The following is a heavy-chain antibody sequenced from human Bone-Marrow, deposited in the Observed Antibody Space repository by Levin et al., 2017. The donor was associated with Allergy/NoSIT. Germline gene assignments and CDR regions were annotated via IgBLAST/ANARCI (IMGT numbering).Heavy chain of an antibody. Sequence: GESLKISCAASGFTFINYWMTWVRQVPGRGLEWVANIKPDGSEEYSVDSVKGRFTISRDNAKNSLYLQMNRLSVEDTAVYYCARHWYYRFDYWGQGTVVTVSS. CDR2: IKPDGSEE. CDR3: ARHWYYRFDY. V-gene: IGHV3-7*01. D-gene: IGHD1-14*01. J-gene: IGHJ4*02. CDR1: GFTFINYW.